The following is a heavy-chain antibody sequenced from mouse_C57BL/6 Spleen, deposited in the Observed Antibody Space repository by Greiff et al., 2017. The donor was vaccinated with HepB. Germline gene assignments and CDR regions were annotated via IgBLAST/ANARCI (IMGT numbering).Heavy chain of an antibody. Sequence: QVQLQQPGAELVKPGASVKMSCKASGYTFTSYWITWVKQRPGQGLEWIGDIYPGSGSTNYNEKFKSKATLTVDTSSSTAYMQLSSLTSEDSAVYYCARTSYYSKGCAYWGQGTLVTVSA. V-gene: IGHV1-55*01. D-gene: IGHD2-5*01. J-gene: IGHJ3*01. CDR3: ARTSYYSKGCAY. CDR1: GYTFTSYW. CDR2: IYPGSGST.